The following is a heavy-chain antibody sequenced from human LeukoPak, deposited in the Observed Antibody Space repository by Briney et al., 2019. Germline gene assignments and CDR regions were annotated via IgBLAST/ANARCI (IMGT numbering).Heavy chain of an antibody. CDR2: ISSSSSSI. CDR1: GFTFSSYR. J-gene: IGHJ4*02. Sequence: GGSLRLSCAASGFTFSSYRINWVRQAPGKGLEWVSSISSSSSSISYADSVKGRFTISRDNAKNSLYLQMNSLRAEATAVYYCARTNLGSGWRFDYWGQGTLVTVSS. D-gene: IGHD6-19*01. V-gene: IGHV3-21*01. CDR3: ARTNLGSGWRFDY.